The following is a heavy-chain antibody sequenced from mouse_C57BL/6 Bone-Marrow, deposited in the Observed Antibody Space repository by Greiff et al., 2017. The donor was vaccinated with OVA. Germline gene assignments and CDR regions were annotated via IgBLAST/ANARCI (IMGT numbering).Heavy chain of an antibody. CDR1: GYTFTNYW. CDR2: IYPGGGYT. J-gene: IGHJ4*01. V-gene: IGHV1-63*01. CDR3: AREAVVRYYAMDY. D-gene: IGHD1-1*01. Sequence: QVQLQQSGAELVRPGTSVKMSCKASGYTFTNYWIGWAKQRPGHGLEWIGDIYPGGGYTNYNEKFKGKATLTADKSSSPAYMQISSLTSEDSAIYSCAREAVVRYYAMDYWGQGTSVTVSS.